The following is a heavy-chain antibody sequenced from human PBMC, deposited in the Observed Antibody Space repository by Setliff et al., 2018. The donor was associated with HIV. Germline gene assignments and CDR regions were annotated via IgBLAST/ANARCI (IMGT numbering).Heavy chain of an antibody. Sequence: SETLSLTCTVSGGFIGSGDGHWTWIRQPPGKGLEWIGAINYSGTTYYNPSLQSRVTMAVDTSKNQLSLKLTSMTAADTAVYYCARDPHYFDRSGYYSYFYFDFWGQGTLVTVSS. CDR3: ARDPHYFDRSGYYSYFYFDF. D-gene: IGHD3-22*01. V-gene: IGHV4-39*07. CDR1: GGFIGSGDGH. CDR2: INYSGTT. J-gene: IGHJ4*02.